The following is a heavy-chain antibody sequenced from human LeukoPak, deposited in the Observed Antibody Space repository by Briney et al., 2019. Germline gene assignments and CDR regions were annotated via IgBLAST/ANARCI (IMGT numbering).Heavy chain of an antibody. D-gene: IGHD2-2*01. V-gene: IGHV3-20*04. CDR3: AMKFTRDYYYMDV. Sequence: GGSLRLSCAASGFSIDDYGMSWVRQAPGKGLEWVSGITWNGGSRGYADSVKGRFTISRDNAKNSLYLQMNSLRAEDTALYYCAMKFTRDYYYMDVWGKGTTVTVSS. CDR2: ITWNGGSR. CDR1: GFSIDDYG. J-gene: IGHJ6*03.